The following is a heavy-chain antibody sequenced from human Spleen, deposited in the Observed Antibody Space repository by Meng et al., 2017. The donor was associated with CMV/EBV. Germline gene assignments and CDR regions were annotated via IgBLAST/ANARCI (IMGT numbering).Heavy chain of an antibody. Sequence: GLVRPMPGKGLEWMGIIYPGDSDTSYSPSFQGQVTISADKSISTAYLQWSSLKASDTAMYYCARLDGVRGFYYDSSGSPPRYYFDYWGQGTLVTVSS. CDR3: ARLDGVRGFYYDSSGSPPRYYFDY. V-gene: IGHV5-51*01. CDR2: IYPGDSDT. J-gene: IGHJ4*02. D-gene: IGHD3-22*01.